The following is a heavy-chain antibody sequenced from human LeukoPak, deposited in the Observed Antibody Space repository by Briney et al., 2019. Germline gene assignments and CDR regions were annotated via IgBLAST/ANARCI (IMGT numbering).Heavy chain of an antibody. V-gene: IGHV1-18*01. J-gene: IGHJ4*02. CDR2: IIAYNGNT. D-gene: IGHD5-12*01. CDR3: AREYSGYDWGQFDY. CDR1: GYTFTSFG. Sequence: GASVKVFCKASGYTFTSFGIRWVRQAPGQGLEWMGWIIAYNGNTNYAQKLQGRVTMTTDTSTSTAYMELRSLRSDDTAVYYCAREYSGYDWGQFDYWGQGTLVTVSS.